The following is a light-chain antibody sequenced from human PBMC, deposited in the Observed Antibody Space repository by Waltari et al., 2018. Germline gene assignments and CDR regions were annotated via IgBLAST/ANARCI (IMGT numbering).Light chain of an antibody. CDR3: HQYYSTPWT. CDR1: QSVSYSSNNNNY. V-gene: IGKV4-1*01. Sequence: DIVMTQAPDSLAVSLGERATINCKSSQSVSYSSNNNNYLAWYQQKPGQPPKLLIYWASTRESGVPDRFSGSGSGTDFTLTISSLQAEDVAVYYCHQYYSTPWTFGQGTKVEIK. CDR2: WAS. J-gene: IGKJ1*01.